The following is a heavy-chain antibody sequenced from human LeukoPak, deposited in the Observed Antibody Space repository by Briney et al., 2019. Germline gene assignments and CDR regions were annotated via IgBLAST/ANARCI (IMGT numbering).Heavy chain of an antibody. CDR2: ISAYNGNT. J-gene: IGHJ4*02. D-gene: IGHD2-21*02. V-gene: IGHV1-18*01. Sequence: ASVKASCKASGYTFTSYGISWVRQAPGQGLEWMGWISAYNGNTNYAQKLQGRVTMTTDTSTSTAYMELRSLRSDDTAVYYCARDCGGDCYSGSDYWGQGTLVTVSS. CDR1: GYTFTSYG. CDR3: ARDCGGDCYSGSDY.